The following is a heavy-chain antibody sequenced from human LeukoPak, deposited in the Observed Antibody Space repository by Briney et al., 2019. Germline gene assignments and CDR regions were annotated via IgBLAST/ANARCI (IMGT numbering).Heavy chain of an antibody. J-gene: IGHJ3*02. CDR3: AKDRGYSSSWYSSSDAFDI. D-gene: IGHD6-13*01. Sequence: GGSLRLSCAASGFTFSSYAMSWVRQAPGKGLEWVSAISGSGGSTYYADSVKGRSTISRDNSKNTLYLQMNNLRAEDTAVYYCAKDRGYSSSWYSSSDAFDIWGQGSMVTVSS. CDR2: ISGSGGST. V-gene: IGHV3-23*01. CDR1: GFTFSSYA.